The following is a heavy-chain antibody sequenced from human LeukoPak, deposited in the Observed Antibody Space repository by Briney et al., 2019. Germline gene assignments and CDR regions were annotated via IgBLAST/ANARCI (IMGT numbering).Heavy chain of an antibody. CDR1: GFTVSSNS. V-gene: IGHV3-66*02. CDR3: ARDLHNWNYAAFDI. Sequence: GGSLRLSCAASGFTVSSNSMSWVRQTPGKGLEWVSVIYNVGTTYYADSVKGRFTLSRDDSKNTLYLQMNSLRVEDTAVYFCARDLHNWNYAAFDIWGQGTTVTVSS. J-gene: IGHJ3*02. D-gene: IGHD1-7*01. CDR2: IYNVGTT.